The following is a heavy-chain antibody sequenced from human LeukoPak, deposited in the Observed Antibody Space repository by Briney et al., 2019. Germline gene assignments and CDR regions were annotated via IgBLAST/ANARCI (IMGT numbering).Heavy chain of an antibody. Sequence: GGSLRLSCAASGFTVSSNYMNWVRQAPGKGLEWVSVIYSGGSTFYADSVKGRFTISRDNAKNLLYLQMNSLRAEDTAVYYCARDCSSTSGCWGPWGQGTLVTVSS. V-gene: IGHV3-53*01. CDR1: GFTVSSNY. CDR3: ARDCSSTSGCWGP. CDR2: IYSGGST. J-gene: IGHJ5*02. D-gene: IGHD2-2*01.